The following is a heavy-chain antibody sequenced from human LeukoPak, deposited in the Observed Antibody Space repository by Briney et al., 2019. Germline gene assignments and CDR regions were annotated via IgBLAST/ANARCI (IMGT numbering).Heavy chain of an antibody. CDR3: AKGHGSRTGDFEY. V-gene: IGHV3-23*01. CDR2: ISGSGGST. D-gene: IGHD3-10*01. Sequence: PGGSLRLSCAASGFIFSSYAMSWVRQAPGKGPQWVSGISGSGGSTYYPDSVKGRFTISRDNAKNTLYLQMSSLRGEDTAVYYCAKGHGSRTGDFEYWGQGTLVTVSS. J-gene: IGHJ4*02. CDR1: GFIFSSYA.